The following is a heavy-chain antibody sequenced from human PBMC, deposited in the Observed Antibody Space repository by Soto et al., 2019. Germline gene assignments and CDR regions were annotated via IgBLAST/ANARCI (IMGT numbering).Heavy chain of an antibody. CDR3: AKDRRADWESYYYYAMDV. D-gene: IGHD1-26*01. CDR1: GGTFSSFT. V-gene: IGHV1-69*01. CDR2: IIPIYGTA. J-gene: IGHJ6*02. Sequence: QVQLVQSGAEVKKPGSSVKVSCKASGGTFSSFTISWVRQAPGQGLEWMVVIIPIYGTANYAQKFQGRVTITADASTRTAYMELSSLRSEDTAVYYCAKDRRADWESYYYYAMDVWGQGTTVTVSS.